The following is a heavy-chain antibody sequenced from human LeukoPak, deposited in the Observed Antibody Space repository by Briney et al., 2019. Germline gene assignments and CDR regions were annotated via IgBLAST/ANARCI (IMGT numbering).Heavy chain of an antibody. J-gene: IGHJ4*02. CDR2: IYNSGSST. CDR3: VRDRELTY. D-gene: IGHD3-10*01. CDR1: GVSISIYY. Sequence: NPSETLSLTCTVSGVSISIYYWNWIRQPPGKGLEWIGYIYNSGSSTIYNPSLKSRVTISVDTSKNQFSLRLSSVTAADTAVYFCVRDRELTYWGQGTLVTVSS. V-gene: IGHV4-59*01.